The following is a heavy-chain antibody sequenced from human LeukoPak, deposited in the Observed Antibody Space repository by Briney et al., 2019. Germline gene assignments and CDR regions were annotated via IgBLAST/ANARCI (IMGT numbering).Heavy chain of an antibody. V-gene: IGHV4-59*01. D-gene: IGHD6-19*01. Sequence: PSETLSLTCTVSGGSISSYYWSWIWQPPGKGLEWIGYIYYSGSTNYNPSLKSRVTISVDTSKNQFSLKLSSVTAADTAVYYCARAGAVAGTIPYYYYYMDVWGKGTTVTISS. CDR1: GGSISSYY. CDR2: IYYSGST. J-gene: IGHJ6*03. CDR3: ARAGAVAGTIPYYYYYMDV.